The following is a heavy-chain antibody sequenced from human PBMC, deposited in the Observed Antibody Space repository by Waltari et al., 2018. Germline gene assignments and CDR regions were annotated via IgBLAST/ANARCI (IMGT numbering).Heavy chain of an antibody. CDR2: IYSGGST. Sequence: EVQLVESGGGLIQPGGSLRLSCAASGFTVSSNYMSWVRQAPGKGLEWVSVIYSGGSTYHADSVKVRVTISRNNSEYTLYLQMNSLRAEDTAVYYCASLSSSWSLEGYYGIDVWGQGTTVTVSS. V-gene: IGHV3-53*01. D-gene: IGHD6-13*01. J-gene: IGHJ6*02. CDR3: ASLSSSWSLEGYYGIDV. CDR1: GFTVSSNY.